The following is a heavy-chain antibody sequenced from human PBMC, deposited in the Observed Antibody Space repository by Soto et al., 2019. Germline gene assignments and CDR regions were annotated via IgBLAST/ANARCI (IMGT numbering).Heavy chain of an antibody. CDR1: GFSLSTSGMG. CDR3: ALRHPGDILTGYFKFDY. J-gene: IGHJ4*02. D-gene: IGHD3-9*01. V-gene: IGHV2-5*02. CDR2: IYWDDDK. Sequence: QITLKESGPTLVKPTQTLTLTCTFSGFSLSTSGMGVGWIRQPPGKALEWLALIYWDDDKRYSPSLKSRLTITKVTSKNQALLTMTNMDPVDTATYYCALRHPGDILTGYFKFDYGGQGTLVTVSS.